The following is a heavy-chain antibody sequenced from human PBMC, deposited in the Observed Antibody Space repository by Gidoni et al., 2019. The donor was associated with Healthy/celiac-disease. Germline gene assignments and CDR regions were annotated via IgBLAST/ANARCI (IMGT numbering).Heavy chain of an antibody. CDR2: IYHSGST. J-gene: IGHJ4*02. D-gene: IGHD1-1*01. CDR3: ARGNWIQGVLDY. CDR1: GYSISSGYY. V-gene: IGHV4-38-2*02. Sequence: QVQLQESGPGLVKPSETLSPTCTVSGYSISSGYYWGWIRQPPGKGLEWIGSIYHSGSTYYNPSLKSRVTISVDTSKNQFSLKLSSVTAADTAVYYCARGNWIQGVLDYWGQGTLVTVSS.